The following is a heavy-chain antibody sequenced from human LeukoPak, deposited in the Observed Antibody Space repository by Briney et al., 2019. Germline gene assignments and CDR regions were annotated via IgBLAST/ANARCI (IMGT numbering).Heavy chain of an antibody. CDR1: GFTFSNAW. Sequence: GGSLRLSCAASGFTFSNAWMSWVRQAPGKGLEWVGRIKSKTDGGTTDYAAPVKRRFTISRDDSKNTLYLQMNSLKTEDTAVYYCTTDPNHYYYYMDVWGKGTTVTVSS. J-gene: IGHJ6*03. V-gene: IGHV3-15*01. CDR2: IKSKTDGGTT. CDR3: TTDPNHYYYYMDV.